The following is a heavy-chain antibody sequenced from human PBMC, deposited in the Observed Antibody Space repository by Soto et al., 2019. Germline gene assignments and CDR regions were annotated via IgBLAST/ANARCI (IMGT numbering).Heavy chain of an antibody. CDR1: GFTFSSYG. CDR3: AKDRNMVVVAAPLDY. Sequence: QVQLVESGGGVVQPGRSLRLSCAASGFTFSSYGMHWVRQAPGKGLEWVAVISYDGSNKYYADSVKGRFTISRDNSKNTLYLQMNSLRAEDTAVYYCAKDRNMVVVAAPLDYWGQGTLVTVSS. J-gene: IGHJ4*02. D-gene: IGHD2-15*01. V-gene: IGHV3-30*18. CDR2: ISYDGSNK.